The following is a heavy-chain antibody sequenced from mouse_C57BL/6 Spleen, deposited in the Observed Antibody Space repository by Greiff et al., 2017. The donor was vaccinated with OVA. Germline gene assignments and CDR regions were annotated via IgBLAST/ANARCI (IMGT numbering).Heavy chain of an antibody. CDR2: IDPEDGET. V-gene: IGHV14-2*01. D-gene: IGHD2-4*01. CDR1: GFKHKDYY. Sequence: VQLKQFGAELVKPGAPVKLSCTASGFKHKDYYLHRVKQRNEQGLEWIGRIDPEDGETKYAPKFQGKATITADTSSNTAYLQLSSLTSEDTAVYYCADYVDWYFDVWGTGTTVTVSS. J-gene: IGHJ1*03. CDR3: ADYVDWYFDV.